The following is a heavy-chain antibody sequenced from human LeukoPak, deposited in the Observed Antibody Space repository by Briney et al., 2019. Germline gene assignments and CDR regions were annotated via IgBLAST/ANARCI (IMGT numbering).Heavy chain of an antibody. CDR1: GGSISSYY. V-gene: IGHV4-59*01. CDR2: IYYRGST. CDR3: ATVGYCSGSSCYLEYFHH. D-gene: IGHD2-2*01. Sequence: SETLSLTCTVSGGSISSYYWSWIRQPPGKGLEWIGNIYYRGSTNYNPSLQSRVTLSVDTSRKQFSLKLSSVTAADTAVYYCATVGYCSGSSCYLEYFHHWGQSTLVTVSS. J-gene: IGHJ1*01.